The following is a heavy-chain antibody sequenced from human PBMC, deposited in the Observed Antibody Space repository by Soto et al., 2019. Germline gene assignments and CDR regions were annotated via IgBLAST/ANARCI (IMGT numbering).Heavy chain of an antibody. Sequence: PGGSLRLSCAASGFTFSNYVMSWVRQAPGKGLEWVSSISGSGDNTYYADSVKGRFTISRDNSKNTLFLQMNSLRAEDTAVYYCAKLPLVLAFGFHYWGHGTLVTVSS. D-gene: IGHD3-10*01. CDR3: AKLPLVLAFGFHY. CDR2: ISGSGDNT. J-gene: IGHJ4*01. CDR1: GFTFSNYV. V-gene: IGHV3-23*01.